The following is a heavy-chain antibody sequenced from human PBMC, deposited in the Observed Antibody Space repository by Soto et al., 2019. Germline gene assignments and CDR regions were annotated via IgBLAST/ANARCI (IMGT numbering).Heavy chain of an antibody. J-gene: IGHJ4*02. CDR2: ISGSGDNT. V-gene: IGHV3-23*01. CDR1: GFTFSSYA. D-gene: IGHD5-12*01. Sequence: EVQLLESGGGLVQPGGSLRLSCAASGFTFSSYAMTWVRQAPGKGLEWVSAISGSGDNTYYADSVKGRFTISRDSSKNTLSLQMDSLRVEDTAVYYCAKGLCGGYDGVPHYWGQGTLVTVSS. CDR3: AKGLCGGYDGVPHY.